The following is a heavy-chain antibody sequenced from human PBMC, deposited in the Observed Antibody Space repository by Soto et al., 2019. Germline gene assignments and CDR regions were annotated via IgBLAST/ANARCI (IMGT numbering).Heavy chain of an antibody. CDR1: GFTFRNYG. J-gene: IGHJ4*02. D-gene: IGHD4-17*01. V-gene: IGHV3-30*03. Sequence: QVQLVESGGGVVQPGRSLRLSCAASGFTFRNYGMHWVRQAPGKGLEWVAVISYDGSNKYHADSVKGRFTISRDNSKNTLYLQMNSLRAEDTAVYYCARSMPGDYVLDGWGQGTLVTVSS. CDR2: ISYDGSNK. CDR3: ARSMPGDYVLDG.